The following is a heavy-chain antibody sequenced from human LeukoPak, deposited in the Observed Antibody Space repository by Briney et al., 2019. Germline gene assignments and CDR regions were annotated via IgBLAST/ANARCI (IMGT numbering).Heavy chain of an antibody. Sequence: GGSLRLSCADSGFTFSNYWMSRVRQAPGKGLEWVASIKQDGSEKYYVDSVKGRFTISKDNSKNSLYLQMNSLRAEDTAVYYCARDLYRIVVVPHYFDCWGQGTLVTVSS. CDR3: ARDLYRIVVVPHYFDC. V-gene: IGHV3-7*01. CDR2: IKQDGSEK. D-gene: IGHD3-22*01. J-gene: IGHJ4*02. CDR1: GFTFSNYW.